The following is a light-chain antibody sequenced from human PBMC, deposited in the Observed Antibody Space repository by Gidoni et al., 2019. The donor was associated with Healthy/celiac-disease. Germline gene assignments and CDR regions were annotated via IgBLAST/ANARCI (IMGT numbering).Light chain of an antibody. CDR3: QQYGSSPQT. CDR2: GAS. V-gene: IGKV3-20*01. J-gene: IGKJ4*01. CDR1: QSVSSSY. Sequence: IVLMQSPGTLSLSPGERATLSCRASQSVSSSYLAWYQQKPGQAPRLLIYGASSRATGIPDRFSGSGSGTDFTLTISRLEPEDFAVYYCQQYGSSPQTFXGXTKVEIK.